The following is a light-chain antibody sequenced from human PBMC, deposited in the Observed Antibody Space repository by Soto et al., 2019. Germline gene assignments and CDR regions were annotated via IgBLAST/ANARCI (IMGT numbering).Light chain of an antibody. CDR2: GSF. Sequence: EIVMTQSPVTLSASPGESATLSCRASQSVDHNVAWYQQKPGQAPRLLIVGSFARATGIPARFSGSGSGSEFTLTISGLQSEDFAVYYCQQYGSSPWTFGQGTKVDIK. CDR3: QQYGSSPWT. CDR1: QSVDHN. V-gene: IGKV3-15*01. J-gene: IGKJ1*01.